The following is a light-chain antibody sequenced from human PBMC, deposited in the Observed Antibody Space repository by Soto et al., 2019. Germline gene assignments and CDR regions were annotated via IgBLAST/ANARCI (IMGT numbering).Light chain of an antibody. CDR2: SAS. V-gene: IGKV3-15*01. Sequence: EIVMTQPPATLSLSPGERATLSCRASQSVSSNLAWYQQKPGQALRLLIYSASTRVTGIPARFSGSGYGTEFTLTIRCLQSVAFAVYYCHQYNNLQRTFGQGNKGELQ. CDR3: HQYNNLQRT. CDR1: QSVSSN. J-gene: IGKJ1*01.